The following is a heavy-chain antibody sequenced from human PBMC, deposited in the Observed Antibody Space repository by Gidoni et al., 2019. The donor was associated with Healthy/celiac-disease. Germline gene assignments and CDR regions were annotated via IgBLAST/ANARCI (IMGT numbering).Heavy chain of an antibody. CDR1: GGSISSSY. CDR3: ARLDGDYFYAFDI. Sequence: QVQLQESGPGLVKPSETLSLTCTVSGGSISSSYWSWIRQPPGKGLEWIGYCYYSGSTNYNPSLKSRVTISVDTSKNQFSLKLSSVTAADTAVYYCARLDGDYFYAFDIWGQGTMVTVSS. D-gene: IGHD4-17*01. J-gene: IGHJ3*02. V-gene: IGHV4-59*08. CDR2: CYYSGST.